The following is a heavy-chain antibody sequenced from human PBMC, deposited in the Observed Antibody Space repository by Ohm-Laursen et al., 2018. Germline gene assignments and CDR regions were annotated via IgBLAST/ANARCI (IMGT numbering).Heavy chain of an antibody. Sequence: SLRLSCSASGFTFSSYAMSWVRQAPGKGLEWVSVIYSGGSTYYADSVKGRFTISRDNSKNTLYLQMNSLRAEDTAVYYCARSRPFYGMDVWGQGTTVTVSS. CDR3: ARSRPFYGMDV. CDR1: GFTFSSYA. D-gene: IGHD1-1*01. CDR2: IYSGGST. J-gene: IGHJ6*02. V-gene: IGHV3-53*01.